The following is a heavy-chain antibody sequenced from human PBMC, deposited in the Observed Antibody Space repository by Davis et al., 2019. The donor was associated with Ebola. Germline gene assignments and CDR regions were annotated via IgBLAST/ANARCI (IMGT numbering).Heavy chain of an antibody. CDR2: VVVGIGNT. CDR3: AAASLYYYYYMDV. D-gene: IGHD2-2*01. Sequence: SVKVSCKASGFTFTRSAVQWVRQARGQRLEWIGWVVVGIGNTNYTHQFQDRVTISRDMSTSTAYMELSSLRSEDTAVYFCAAASLYYYYYMDVWGKGTTVTVSS. J-gene: IGHJ6*03. CDR1: GFTFTRSA. V-gene: IGHV1-58*01.